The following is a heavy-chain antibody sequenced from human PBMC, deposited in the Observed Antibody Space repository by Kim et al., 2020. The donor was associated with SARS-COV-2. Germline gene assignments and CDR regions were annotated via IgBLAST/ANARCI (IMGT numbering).Heavy chain of an antibody. D-gene: IGHD2-15*01. CDR3: ARDWGDIVVVVAASYFGY. Sequence: ASVKVSCKASGYTFTSYYMHWVRQAPGQGLEWMGIINPSGGSTSYAQKFQGRVTMTRDTSTSTVYMELSSLRSEDTAVYYCARDWGDIVVVVAASYFGYWGQGTLGGVSS. CDR1: GYTFTSYY. V-gene: IGHV1-46*01. J-gene: IGHJ4*02. CDR2: INPSGGST.